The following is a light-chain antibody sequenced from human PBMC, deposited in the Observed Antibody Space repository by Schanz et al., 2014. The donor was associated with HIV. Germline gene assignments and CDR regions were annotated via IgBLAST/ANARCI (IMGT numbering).Light chain of an antibody. CDR3: QTWGTGIRV. J-gene: IGLJ3*02. V-gene: IGLV4-69*01. CDR1: SGHSSYA. Sequence: QPVLTQSPSASASLGASVKLTCTLSSGHSSYAIAWHQQQPEKGPRYLMNLNSDGSHRKGDGIPDRFSGSSSGAERYLTIYRLQSEDEADYYCQTWGTGIRVFGGGTKLTVL. CDR2: LNSDGSH.